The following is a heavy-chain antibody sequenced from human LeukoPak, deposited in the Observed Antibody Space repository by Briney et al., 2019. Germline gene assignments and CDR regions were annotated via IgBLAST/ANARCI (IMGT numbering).Heavy chain of an antibody. V-gene: IGHV1-2*02. CDR1: GYTFTGYY. CDR2: INPNSGGT. J-gene: IGHJ5*02. Sequence: ASVKVSCKASGYTFTGYYMHWVRQAPGQGLEWMGWINPNSGGTNYAQKFQGRVTMTRDTSISTAYMELSRLRSDDTAVYYRAREVPTMVRGVTYNWFDPWGQGTLVTVSS. D-gene: IGHD3-10*01. CDR3: AREVPTMVRGVTYNWFDP.